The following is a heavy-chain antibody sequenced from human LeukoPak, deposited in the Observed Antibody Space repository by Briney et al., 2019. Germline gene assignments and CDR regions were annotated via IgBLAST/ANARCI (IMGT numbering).Heavy chain of an antibody. J-gene: IGHJ5*02. Sequence: GGSLRLSCAASGFTFSSYWMSWVRQAPGKGLERVASIKQDGSEKYYVDSVKGRFTISRDNAKNSLYLQMNSLRAEDTALYYCARAPGEGWFDPWGQGTLVTVSS. CDR3: ARAPGEGWFDP. V-gene: IGHV3-7*01. D-gene: IGHD4-17*01. CDR1: GFTFSSYW. CDR2: IKQDGSEK.